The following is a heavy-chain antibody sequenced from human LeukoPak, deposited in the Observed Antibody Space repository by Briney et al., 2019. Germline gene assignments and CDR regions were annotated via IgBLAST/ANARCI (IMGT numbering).Heavy chain of an antibody. J-gene: IGHJ4*02. CDR2: IYYSGST. CDR1: GGSISSSSYY. V-gene: IGHV4-39*01. D-gene: IGHD6-6*01. Sequence: KTSETLSLTCTVSGGSISSSSYYWGWIRQPPGKGLEWLGSIYYSGSTYYNQSLKSRVTISVDTSKNQFSLKLSSVTAADTAVYYCARHRGAARDPLFDWGQGTLVTVSS. CDR3: ARHRGAARDPLFD.